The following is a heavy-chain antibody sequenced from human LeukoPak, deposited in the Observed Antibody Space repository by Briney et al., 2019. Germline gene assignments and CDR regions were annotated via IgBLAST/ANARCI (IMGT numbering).Heavy chain of an antibody. V-gene: IGHV4-34*01. CDR3: ARRIHDSSGYYYAASYYFDY. D-gene: IGHD3-22*01. CDR2: INHSGST. Sequence: SETLSLTCAVYGGSFSGYYWSWIRQPPGKGLEWIGEINHSGSTNYNPSLKSRVTISVDTSKNQFSLKLSSVTAADTAVYYCARRIHDSSGYYYAASYYFDYWGQGTLVTVSS. J-gene: IGHJ4*02. CDR1: GGSFSGYY.